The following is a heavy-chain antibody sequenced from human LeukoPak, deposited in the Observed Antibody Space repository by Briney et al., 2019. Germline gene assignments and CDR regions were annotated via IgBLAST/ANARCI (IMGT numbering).Heavy chain of an antibody. D-gene: IGHD3-9*01. CDR2: ISAYNGNT. CDR1: GYTFTSYG. V-gene: IGHV1-18*01. CDR3: ARDPYDILTGYYRNWFDP. Sequence: ASVKVSCKASGYTFTSYGISWVRQAPGQGLEWMGWISAYNGNTNYAQKFQGRVTITADKSTSTAYMELSSLRSEDTAVYYCARDPYDILTGYYRNWFDPWGQGTLVTVSS. J-gene: IGHJ5*02.